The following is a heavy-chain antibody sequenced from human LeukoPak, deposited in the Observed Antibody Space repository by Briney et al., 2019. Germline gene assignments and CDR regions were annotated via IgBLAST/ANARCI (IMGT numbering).Heavy chain of an antibody. CDR1: GLTFSSFS. J-gene: IGHJ3*02. V-gene: IGHV3-48*04. D-gene: IGHD6-19*01. CDR2: IRAGGRII. Sequence: GGSLRLSCTASGLTFSSFSMNWIRQAPGKGLEWIAYIRAGGRIINYADSVRGRFTISRDNVKNSLSLEMNSLRAEDTAVYYCARMSVPGTEDAFDIWGQGTMVTVSS. CDR3: ARMSVPGTEDAFDI.